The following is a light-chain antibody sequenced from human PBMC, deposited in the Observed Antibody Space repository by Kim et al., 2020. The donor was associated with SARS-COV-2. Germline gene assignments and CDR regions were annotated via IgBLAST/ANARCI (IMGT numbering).Light chain of an antibody. CDR3: QSYDSSTWV. V-gene: IGLV6-57*03. J-gene: IGLJ3*02. CDR1: RGSIASNY. Sequence: NFMLTQPHSVSESPGKTVTISCTRRRGSIASNYVQWYQQRPGSAPTTVIYEDNQRPSGVPDRFSGSIDSSSNSASLTISGLKTEDEAVYYCQSYDSSTWVFGGGTQLTVL. CDR2: EDN.